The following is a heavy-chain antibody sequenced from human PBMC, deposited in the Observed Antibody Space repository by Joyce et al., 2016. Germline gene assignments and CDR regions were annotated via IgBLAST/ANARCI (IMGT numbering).Heavy chain of an antibody. CDR3: ARTGGSYYDYYYYGLDV. Sequence: EVQLVESGGGLVQPGGSLRLSCTASGFTFSSYWMHWVRQVSGKGLVWVSHSRSDESSTSYADSVKGRFTISRDNAKNTLYLHMNSLRTEDTAVYYCARTGGSYYDYYYYGLDVWGQGTTVIVSS. V-gene: IGHV3-74*01. CDR2: SRSDESST. CDR1: GFTFSSYW. D-gene: IGHD1-26*01. J-gene: IGHJ6*02.